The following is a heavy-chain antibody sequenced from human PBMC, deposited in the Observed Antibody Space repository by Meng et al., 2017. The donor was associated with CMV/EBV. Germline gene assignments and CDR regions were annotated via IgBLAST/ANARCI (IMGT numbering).Heavy chain of an antibody. D-gene: IGHD3-22*01. V-gene: IGHV1-2*02. CDR3: ARDHYYDSSGYYSDVGP. CDR2: INPSSGGT. J-gene: IGHJ5*02. CDR1: GYTFTGYY. Sequence: QVQLVQSGAEVKKPGASVKVSCKASGYTFTGYYMHWVRQAPGQGLEWMGWINPSSGGTNYAQKFQGRVTMTRDTSISTAYMELSRLRSDDTAVYYCARDHYYDSSGYYSDVGPWGQGTLVTVSS.